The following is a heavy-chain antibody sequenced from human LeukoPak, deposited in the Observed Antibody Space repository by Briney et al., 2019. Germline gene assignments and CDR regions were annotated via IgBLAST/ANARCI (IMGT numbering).Heavy chain of an antibody. V-gene: IGHV1-2*02. D-gene: IGHD3-3*01. CDR1: GYTFTGYY. J-gene: IGHJ4*02. CDR3: ARVEGAATYDFWSGSYYFDY. CDR2: INPNSGGT. Sequence: GASAKVSCKASGYTFTGYYMHWVRQAPGQGLEWMGWINPNSGGTNYAQKFQGRVTMTRDTSISTAYMELSRLRSDDTAVYYCARVEGAATYDFWSGSYYFDYWGQGTLVTVSS.